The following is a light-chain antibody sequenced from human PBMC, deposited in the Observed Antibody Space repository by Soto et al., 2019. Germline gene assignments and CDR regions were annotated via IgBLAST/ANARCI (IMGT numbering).Light chain of an antibody. CDR1: QSVSSY. J-gene: IGKJ4*01. CDR3: QHRSNWPLT. CDR2: DAS. V-gene: IGKV3-11*01. Sequence: EIVLTQSPATLSLSPGERATLSCRVSQSVSSYLAWYQQKPGQAPRLLIYDASNRATGIPARFSGSGSGTDFTLTISSLEPEDSAVYYCQHRSNWPLTFGGGTKVEIK.